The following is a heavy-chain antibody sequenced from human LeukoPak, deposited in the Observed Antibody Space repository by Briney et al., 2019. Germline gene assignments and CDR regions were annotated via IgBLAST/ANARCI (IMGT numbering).Heavy chain of an antibody. CDR3: AKDRANWAIDD. Sequence: PGGSLRLSCAASGFTFSSYTMSWVRQAPGKGLEWVSYIGGDGVAFYADSVKGRFTMSKDDARKSLYLQMSSLRVEDTALYYCAKDRANWAIDDWGQGTQVTASS. D-gene: IGHD2-2*02. CDR2: IGGDGVA. V-gene: IGHV3-48*01. J-gene: IGHJ4*02. CDR1: GFTFSSYT.